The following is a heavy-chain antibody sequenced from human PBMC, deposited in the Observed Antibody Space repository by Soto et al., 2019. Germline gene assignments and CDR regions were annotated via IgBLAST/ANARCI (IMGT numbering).Heavy chain of an antibody. D-gene: IGHD3-3*01. CDR1: GFTFSSYA. V-gene: IGHV3-23*01. CDR2: MSGSGGTA. CDR3: AKGPIFGVENIYDY. Sequence: EVQLLESGGGLVQPGGSLRLSCAASGFTFSSYAMSWVRQAPGKGLEWVSGMSGSGGTAYYRDSGKGRFTISRDNSKQTLYLQMNSLRAEDTALYYCAKGPIFGVENIYDYWGKGTLVTVSS. J-gene: IGHJ4*02.